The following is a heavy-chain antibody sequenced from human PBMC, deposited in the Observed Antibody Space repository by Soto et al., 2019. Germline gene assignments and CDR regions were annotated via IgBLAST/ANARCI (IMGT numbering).Heavy chain of an antibody. D-gene: IGHD3-10*01. CDR2: IYYSGST. CDR3: ARCYGSGSYYNGLSDH. V-gene: IGHV4-59*01. Sequence: KTSETLSLTCSISGGSIGYYYWSWIRQPPGKGLEWIGYIYYSGSTTYNPSLKSRAPISVDTSKNKFFLKLRSVTAADTAVYYCARCYGSGSYYNGLSDHWGQGTLVTVSS. CDR1: GGSIGYYY. J-gene: IGHJ4*02.